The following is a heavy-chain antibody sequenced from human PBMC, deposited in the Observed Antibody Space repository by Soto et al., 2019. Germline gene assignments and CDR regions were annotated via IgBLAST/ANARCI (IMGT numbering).Heavy chain of an antibody. CDR2: IVSDGRT. D-gene: IGHD6-13*01. Sequence: EVQLLESGGGLVQPGGSLRLSCAASGFTFSSYAMSWVRQAPGKGLEWVSTIVSDGRTFYADSVKGRLTISRDNSKKTVNVQMSSLRAEDTAVYYCAKGGGRQLADAFDIWGQGTMVSVS. CDR3: AKGGGRQLADAFDI. V-gene: IGHV3-23*01. CDR1: GFTFSSYA. J-gene: IGHJ3*02.